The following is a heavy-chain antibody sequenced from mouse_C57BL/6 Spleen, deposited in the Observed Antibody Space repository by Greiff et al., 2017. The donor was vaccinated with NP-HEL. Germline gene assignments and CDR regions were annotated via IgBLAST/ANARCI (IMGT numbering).Heavy chain of an antibody. V-gene: IGHV1-26*01. CDR1: GYTFTDYY. Sequence: VQLQQSGPELVKPGASVKISCKASGYTFTDYYMNWVKQSHGKSLEWIGDINPNNGGTSYNQKFKGKATLTVDKSSSTAYMELRSLTSEDSAVYYCARRSNSYFDYWGQGTTLTVSS. CDR3: ARRSNSYFDY. CDR2: INPNNGGT. J-gene: IGHJ2*01. D-gene: IGHD2-5*01.